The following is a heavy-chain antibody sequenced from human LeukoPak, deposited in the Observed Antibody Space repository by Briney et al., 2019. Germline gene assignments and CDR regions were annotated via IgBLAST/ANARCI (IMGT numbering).Heavy chain of an antibody. CDR1: GGSISGYH. J-gene: IGHJ4*02. V-gene: IGHV4-59*12. Sequence: SETLSLTCNVSGGSISGYHWSWIRQPPGKGLEWLGYIYYSGSSNYNPSLKSRVTMSADTSKNQFSLKLSSVTVADTAVYYCAKVTASGIFDYWGQGTLVTVSS. CDR2: IYYSGSS. CDR3: AKVTASGIFDY. D-gene: IGHD2-21*02.